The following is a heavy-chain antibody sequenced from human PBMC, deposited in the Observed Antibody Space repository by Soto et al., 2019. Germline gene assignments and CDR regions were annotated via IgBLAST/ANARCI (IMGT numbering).Heavy chain of an antibody. CDR2: INPNSGGT. V-gene: IGHV1-2*04. D-gene: IGHD4-17*01. Sequence: ASVKVSCKASGYTFTCYYMHWVRQAPGQGLEWMGWINPNSGGTNYAQKFQGWVTMTRDTSISTAYLELSRLRSDDTAVYYCARSPTVTEGHSFDIWGQGTMVTVSS. J-gene: IGHJ3*02. CDR1: GYTFTCYY. CDR3: ARSPTVTEGHSFDI.